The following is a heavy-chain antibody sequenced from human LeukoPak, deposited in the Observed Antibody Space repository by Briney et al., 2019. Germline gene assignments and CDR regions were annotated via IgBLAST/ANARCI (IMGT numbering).Heavy chain of an antibody. CDR2: IRYDGSNK. CDR1: GLTFSSIG. J-gene: IGHJ4*02. D-gene: IGHD2-21*01. CDR3: AKDPCGGDCYSSYYFDY. Sequence: PEGYLRLYCAASGLTFSSIGMHWVRQAPGKRLGWVVFIRYDGSNKYYADSVKGRFTISRDNSKNTLYLQMNSLRAEDTAVYYCAKDPCGGDCYSSYYFDYWGQGTLVTVSS. V-gene: IGHV3-30*02.